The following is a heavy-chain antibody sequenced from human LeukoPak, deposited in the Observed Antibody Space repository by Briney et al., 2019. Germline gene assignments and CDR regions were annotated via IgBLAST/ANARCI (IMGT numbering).Heavy chain of an antibody. CDR3: ARGGDGVYSPLDY. J-gene: IGHJ4*02. V-gene: IGHV3-33*01. CDR1: GFTFSSYG. Sequence: GRSLRLSCAASGFTFSSYGMHWVRQAPGKGLEWVAVIWYDGSNKYYADSVKGRFTISRDNSKNTLYLQMDSLRAEDTALYYCARGGDGVYSPLDYWGQGTRVTVSS. D-gene: IGHD2-21*01. CDR2: IWYDGSNK.